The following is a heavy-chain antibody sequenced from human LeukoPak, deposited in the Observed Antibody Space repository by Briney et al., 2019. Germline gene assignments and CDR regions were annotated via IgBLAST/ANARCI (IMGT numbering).Heavy chain of an antibody. D-gene: IGHD3-3*01. J-gene: IGHJ3*02. CDR3: ARGRITIFGVVIAAFDI. CDR1: GGTFSSYA. V-gene: IGHV1-69*04. Sequence: SVKVSCKASGGTFSSYAISWVRQAPGQGLEWMGRIIPILSIANYAQKFQGRVTITADKSTSTAYMELSSLRSEDTAVYYCARGRITIFGVVIAAFDIWGQGTMVTVSS. CDR2: IIPILSIA.